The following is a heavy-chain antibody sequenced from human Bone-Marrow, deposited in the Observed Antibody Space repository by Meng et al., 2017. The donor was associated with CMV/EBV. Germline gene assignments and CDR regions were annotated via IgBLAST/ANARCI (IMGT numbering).Heavy chain of an antibody. CDR1: GSTFSDRY. CDR2: SRNQANSYTT. CDR3: TSYSGTYYPTDS. J-gene: IGHJ4*02. D-gene: IGHD1-26*01. Sequence: PGSTFSDRYRDWVRQAPRKGLEWVGRSRNQANSYTTTYAASVKGRFTISRDDSKNLLYLQMNSLKTEDTAVYYCTSYSGTYYPTDSWGQGTLVTVSS. V-gene: IGHV3-72*01.